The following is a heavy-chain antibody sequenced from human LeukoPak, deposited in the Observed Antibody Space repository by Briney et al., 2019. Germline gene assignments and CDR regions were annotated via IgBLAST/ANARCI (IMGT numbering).Heavy chain of an antibody. Sequence: GGSLRLSCAASGFTFSSYSMNWARQAPGKGLEWVSYISSSSTIYYADSVKGRFTISRDNAKNSLYLQMNSLRAEDTAVYYCAKRRYDSSGHFDSWGQGTLVTVSS. CDR3: AKRRYDSSGHFDS. D-gene: IGHD3-22*01. CDR1: GFTFSSYS. V-gene: IGHV3-48*01. CDR2: ISSSSTI. J-gene: IGHJ4*02.